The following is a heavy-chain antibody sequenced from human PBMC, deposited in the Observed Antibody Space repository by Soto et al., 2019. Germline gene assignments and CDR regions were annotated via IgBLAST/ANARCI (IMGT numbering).Heavy chain of an antibody. CDR1: GFTFSSYW. Sequence: EVQLVESGGGLVQPGGSLRLSCAASGFTFSSYWMHWVRQAPGKGLVWVSRINSDGSSTSYADSVKGRFTISRDNAKNTLYLQMNSLRAEDTAVYYCARVFLEGIAVAGRNYYYYGMDVWAQGTTVTVSS. J-gene: IGHJ6*02. CDR2: INSDGSST. V-gene: IGHV3-74*01. D-gene: IGHD6-19*01. CDR3: ARVFLEGIAVAGRNYYYYGMDV.